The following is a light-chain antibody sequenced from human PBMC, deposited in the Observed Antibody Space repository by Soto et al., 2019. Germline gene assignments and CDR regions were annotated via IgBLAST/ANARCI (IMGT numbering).Light chain of an antibody. Sequence: QSALTQPASVSGSPGQSITISCTGTSRDVGGYNFVSWYQQHPGKAPKLMIYEVSNRPSGVSNRFSGSKSGNTASLTISGLQAEDEADYYCSSYTNSITLEVFGGGTKLTVL. CDR3: SSYTNSITLEV. J-gene: IGLJ2*01. CDR1: SRDVGGYNF. V-gene: IGLV2-14*01. CDR2: EVS.